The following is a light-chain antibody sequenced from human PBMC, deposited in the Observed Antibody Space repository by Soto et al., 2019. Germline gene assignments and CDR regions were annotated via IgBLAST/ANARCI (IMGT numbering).Light chain of an antibody. CDR1: RSDVGGYNH. CDR3: TSYTSYSTLDV. J-gene: IGLJ1*01. V-gene: IGLV2-14*01. Sequence: QSALTQPASVSGSPGQSITISCTGTRSDVGGYNHVSWYQQHPDKAPKLMIYEVSNRPSWVSNRFSGSKSGHTASLSISGRQSEDEADYFCTSYTSYSTLDVFGTGTKVTVL. CDR2: EVS.